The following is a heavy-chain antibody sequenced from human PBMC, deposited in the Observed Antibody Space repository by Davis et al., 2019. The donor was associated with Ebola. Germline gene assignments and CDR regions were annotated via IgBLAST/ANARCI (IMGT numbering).Heavy chain of an antibody. J-gene: IGHJ4*02. CDR2: IYPSDSDT. CDR1: GYSFTNYW. V-gene: IGHV5-51*01. D-gene: IGHD3-3*01. CDR3: ARRGTIFGVDQYYFDY. Sequence: GESLKISCKGSGYSFTNYWVGWVRQIPGKGLEWMGIIYPSDSDTRYSPSFQGQVTISADKSISTAYLQWSSLKASDTAMYYCARRGTIFGVDQYYFDYWGRGTLVTVSS.